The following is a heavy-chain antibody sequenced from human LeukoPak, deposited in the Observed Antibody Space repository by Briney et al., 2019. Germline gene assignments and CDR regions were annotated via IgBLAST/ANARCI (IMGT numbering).Heavy chain of an antibody. CDR2: LYYSGST. V-gene: IGHV4-59*07. J-gene: IGHJ6*02. D-gene: IGHD4-11*01. Sequence: SDTLSLTCTVSGGSINSYYWSWIRQPPGKGLEGIASLYYSGSTTYPPSLKSRVIISVDTSKSQFSLKLSSVTAADTAVYFCARNNYVTHFYGLDVWGQGTTVTVSS. CDR3: ARNNYVTHFYGLDV. CDR1: GGSINSYY.